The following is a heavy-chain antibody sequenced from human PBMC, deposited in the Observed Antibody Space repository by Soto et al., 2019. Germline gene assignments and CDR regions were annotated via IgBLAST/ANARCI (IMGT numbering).Heavy chain of an antibody. J-gene: IGHJ4*02. CDR3: ARPAIAAVVSAFDY. CDR2: INHSGST. CDR1: GGSLSGYY. D-gene: IGHD6-13*01. Sequence: SVPRSLTRAVCGGSLSGYYSSRISQHPGKGLEWIGEINHSGSTNYNPSLKSRVTISVDTSKNQFFLKLSSVTAADTAVYYCARPAIAAVVSAFDYWGQGTLVTVSS. V-gene: IGHV4-34*01.